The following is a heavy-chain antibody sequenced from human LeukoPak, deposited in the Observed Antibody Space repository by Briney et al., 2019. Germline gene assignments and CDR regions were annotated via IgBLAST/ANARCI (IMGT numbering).Heavy chain of an antibody. CDR3: ARDLHPPGGVIDYYYYGMDV. V-gene: IGHV4-34*01. D-gene: IGHD3-10*01. J-gene: IGHJ6*02. CDR2: INHSGST. Sequence: ETLSLTCAVYGGSFSGYYWSWIRQPPGKGLEWIGEINHSGSTNYNPSLKSRVTISVDTSKNQFSLKLSSVTAADTAVYYCARDLHPPGGVIDYYYYGMDVWGQGTTVTVSS. CDR1: GGSFSGYY.